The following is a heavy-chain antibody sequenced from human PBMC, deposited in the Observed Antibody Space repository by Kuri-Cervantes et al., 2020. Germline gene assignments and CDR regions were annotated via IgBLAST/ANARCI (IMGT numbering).Heavy chain of an antibody. J-gene: IGHJ4*02. CDR1: GYTFTSYD. Sequence: ASVKVSCKASGYTFTSYDINWVRRATGQGLEWMGWMNPNSGNTGYAQKFQGRVTMTRNTSISTAYMELSSLRSEDTAVYYCAREYYDILTGYYRGLKEYYFDYWGQGTLVTVSS. CDR2: MNPNSGNT. D-gene: IGHD3-9*01. CDR3: AREYYDILTGYYRGLKEYYFDY. V-gene: IGHV1-8*01.